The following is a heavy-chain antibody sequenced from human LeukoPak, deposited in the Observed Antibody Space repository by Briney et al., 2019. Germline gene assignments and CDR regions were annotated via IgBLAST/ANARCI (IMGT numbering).Heavy chain of an antibody. CDR2: IYYSGST. CDR3: ARGLIRQSAFDI. Sequence: PSETLSLTCTVSGGSISSYYWSWIRQPPGKGLGWIAYIYYSGSTNYYPSLKSRVTISIDTSKNQFSLKLNSVTAADTAVYYCARGLIRQSAFDIWGQGTMVTVSS. CDR1: GGSISSYY. D-gene: IGHD2-8*01. V-gene: IGHV4-59*01. J-gene: IGHJ3*02.